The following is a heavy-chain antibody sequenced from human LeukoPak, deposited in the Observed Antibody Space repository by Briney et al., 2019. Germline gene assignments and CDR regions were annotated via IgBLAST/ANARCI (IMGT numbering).Heavy chain of an antibody. V-gene: IGHV3-21*01. CDR3: ASLLGGDY. Sequence: GGSLRLSCAASGFTFGSYSMNWVRQASGKGLEWVSSISSSSSYIYYADSVKGRFTISRDNAKNSLYLQMNSLRAEDTAVYYCASLLGGDYWGQGTLVTVSS. D-gene: IGHD3-10*01. J-gene: IGHJ4*02. CDR2: ISSSSSYI. CDR1: GFTFGSYS.